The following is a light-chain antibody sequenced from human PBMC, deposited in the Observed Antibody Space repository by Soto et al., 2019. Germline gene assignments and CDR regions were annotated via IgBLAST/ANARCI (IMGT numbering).Light chain of an antibody. CDR3: LQRSNWPYT. Sequence: EIVLTQSPATLYLSPRKRDTLSCRASQNVADFLAWYQHKPGQPPMLLIADASNRAPGTPVRFTGSGSGTDFSLTISSLEPEDVTVYYWLQRSNWPYTFGQGTKLEI. V-gene: IGKV3-11*01. CDR2: DAS. J-gene: IGKJ2*01. CDR1: QNVADF.